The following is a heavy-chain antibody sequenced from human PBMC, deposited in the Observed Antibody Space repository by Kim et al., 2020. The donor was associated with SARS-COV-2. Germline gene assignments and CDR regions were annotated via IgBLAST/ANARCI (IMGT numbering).Heavy chain of an antibody. V-gene: IGHV3-43*01. CDR1: GFTFDDYT. D-gene: IGHD3-22*01. Sequence: GGSLRLSCAASGFTFDDYTMHWVRQAPGKGLEWVSLISWDGGSTYYADSVKGRFTISRDNSKNSLYLQMNSLRTEDTALYYCAKDGGSSGYYYTGYFQHWGQGTLVTVSS. J-gene: IGHJ1*01. CDR2: ISWDGGST. CDR3: AKDGGSSGYYYTGYFQH.